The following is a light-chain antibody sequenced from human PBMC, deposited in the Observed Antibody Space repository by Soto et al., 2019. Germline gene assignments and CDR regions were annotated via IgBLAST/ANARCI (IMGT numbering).Light chain of an antibody. CDR2: GAS. CDR3: QQFYVWHRT. Sequence: EIVMTQSPATLSVSPGERATLSCRASQSVGSNLAWYQQKPGQPPRLLIYGASTRATDIPARFSGSGSETEFALTINSLQSEDSAVYFCQQFYVWHRTFGQGTKVDVK. J-gene: IGKJ1*01. CDR1: QSVGSN. V-gene: IGKV3-15*01.